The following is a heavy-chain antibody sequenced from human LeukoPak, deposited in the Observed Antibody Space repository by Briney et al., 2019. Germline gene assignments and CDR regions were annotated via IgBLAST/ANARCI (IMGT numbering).Heavy chain of an antibody. D-gene: IGHD5-24*01. Sequence: ASVKVSCKASGGTFSSYAISWVRQAPGQGLEWMGRIIPILGIANYAQKFQGRVMITADKSTSTAYMELSSLRSEDTAVYYCARLPLDGYMDYWGQGTLVTVSS. CDR1: GGTFSSYA. J-gene: IGHJ4*02. CDR2: IIPILGIA. CDR3: ARLPLDGYMDY. V-gene: IGHV1-69*04.